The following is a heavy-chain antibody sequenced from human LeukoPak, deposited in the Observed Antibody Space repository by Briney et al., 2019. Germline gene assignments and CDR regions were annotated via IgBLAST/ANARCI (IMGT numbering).Heavy chain of an antibody. J-gene: IGHJ3*02. D-gene: IGHD5-18*01. CDR2: INHSGST. CDR1: GGSFSGYY. V-gene: IGHV4-34*01. CDR3: AGDVDTVMLNAFDI. Sequence: SETLSLTCAVYGGSFSGYYWSWIRQPPGKGLEWIGEINHSGSTNYNPSLKSRVTISLDTSKNQFSLKLSSVTAADTAVYYCAGDVDTVMLNAFDIWGQGTVVTVSS.